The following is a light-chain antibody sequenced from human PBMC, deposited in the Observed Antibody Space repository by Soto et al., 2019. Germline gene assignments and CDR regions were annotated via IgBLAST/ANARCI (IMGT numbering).Light chain of an antibody. J-gene: IGKJ1*01. CDR2: GAS. CDR3: QQYGSSPLT. Sequence: EIVMTQSPATLSVSPGERATLSCRASQSVSSSYLAWYQQKPGQAPRLPIYGASSRTTGIPDRFSGSGSGTDFTLTISRLEPEDFAVYYCQQYGSSPLTFGQGTKVDI. CDR1: QSVSSSY. V-gene: IGKV3-20*01.